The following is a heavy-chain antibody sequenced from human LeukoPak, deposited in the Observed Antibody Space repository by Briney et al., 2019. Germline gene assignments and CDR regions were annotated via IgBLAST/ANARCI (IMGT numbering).Heavy chain of an antibody. J-gene: IGHJ3*02. CDR1: GFTFSSYG. CDR2: IRYDGTNK. D-gene: IGHD2-2*01. Sequence: PGGSLRLSCAASGFTFSSYGMHWVRQAPGKGLEWVAFIRYDGTNKYNADSVKGRFTISRDNSKNTLYLQMNSLRPEDTAVYYCAKDLPLYCSITSCFDAFNIWGQGTMVTVSS. CDR3: AKDLPLYCSITSCFDAFNI. V-gene: IGHV3-30*02.